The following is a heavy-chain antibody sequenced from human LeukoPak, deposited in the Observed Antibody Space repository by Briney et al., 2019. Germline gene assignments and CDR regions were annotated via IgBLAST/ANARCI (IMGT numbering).Heavy chain of an antibody. D-gene: IGHD2-2*01. CDR1: GGSISSSSYY. CDR3: ATLDTIVVVPAAKAGAFDI. J-gene: IGHJ3*02. V-gene: IGHV4-39*07. CDR2: IYYSGST. Sequence: SETLSLTCTVSGGSISSSSYYWGWIRQPPGKGLEWIGSIYYSGSTYYNPSLKSRVTISVDTSKNQFSLKLSSVTAADTAGYYCATLDTIVVVPAAKAGAFDIWGQGTMVTVSS.